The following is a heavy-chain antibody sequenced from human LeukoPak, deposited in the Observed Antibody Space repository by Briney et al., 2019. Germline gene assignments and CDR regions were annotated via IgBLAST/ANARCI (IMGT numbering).Heavy chain of an antibody. CDR3: AIFDTASDAFDI. D-gene: IGHD5-18*01. V-gene: IGHV4-59*01. CDR2: IYYSGST. J-gene: IGHJ3*02. Sequence: SETLSLTCTVSGGSISSDYWSWIRQSPGKGLEWIGYIYYSGSTNYNPSLKSRVTISVDTSKNQFSLKLSSVTAADTAVYYCAIFDTASDAFDIWGQGTMVTVSS. CDR1: GGSISSDY.